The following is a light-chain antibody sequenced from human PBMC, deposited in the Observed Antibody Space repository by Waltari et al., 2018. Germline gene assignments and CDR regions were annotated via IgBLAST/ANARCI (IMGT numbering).Light chain of an antibody. CDR3: QAWDDTTVV. CDR2: SDD. J-gene: IGLJ2*01. Sequence: SYELTQPPSVSVSPGQTATITCSGDGLGDKYVWWNQQKPGQSTVAVVYSDDKRPSGIPGRSSGSKPGNTATLTIGGTQTTDEGDYDCQAWDDTTVVFGAVTKVTV. CDR1: GLGDKY. V-gene: IGLV3-1*01.